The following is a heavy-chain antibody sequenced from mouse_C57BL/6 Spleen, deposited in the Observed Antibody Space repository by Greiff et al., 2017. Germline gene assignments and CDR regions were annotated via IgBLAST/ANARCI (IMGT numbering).Heavy chain of an antibody. Sequence: VQLQQSGPELVKPGASVTISCKASGYAFSSSWMNWVKQRPGKGLEWIGRIYPGDGDTNYNGKFKGKATLTADKASSPAYMQLSSLTSEDAAVYFCAREGGAMDYWGQGTSVTVSS. CDR3: AREGGAMDY. CDR1: GYAFSSSW. V-gene: IGHV1-82*01. CDR2: IYPGDGDT. J-gene: IGHJ4*01.